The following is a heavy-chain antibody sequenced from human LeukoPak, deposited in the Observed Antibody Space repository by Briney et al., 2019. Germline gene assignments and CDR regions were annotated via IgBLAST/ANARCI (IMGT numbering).Heavy chain of an antibody. V-gene: IGHV1-18*01. CDR2: ISAYNGNT. CDR1: GYTFTSNG. D-gene: IGHD2-2*01. CDR3: ARDRSTFYCSSTSCYGRRYNWFDP. Sequence: ASVKVSCKASGYTFTSNGISWMRQAPGQGLEWMGWISAYNGNTNYAQKLQGRVTMTTDTSTSTAYMELRSLRSDDTAVYYCARDRSTFYCSSTSCYGRRYNWFDPWGQGTLVTVSS. J-gene: IGHJ5*02.